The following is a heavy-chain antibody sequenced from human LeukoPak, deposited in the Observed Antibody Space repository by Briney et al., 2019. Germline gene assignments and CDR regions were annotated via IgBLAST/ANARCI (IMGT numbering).Heavy chain of an antibody. V-gene: IGHV3-7*01. D-gene: IGHD3-10*01. Sequence: GGSLRLSCAASGFTFSSYWMSWVRQAPGKGLEWVANIKQDGSEKYYVDSVKGRFTISRDNAKNSPYLQMNSLRAEDTAVYYCARDSRRAADAFDIWGQGTMVTVSS. CDR2: IKQDGSEK. CDR1: GFTFSSYW. CDR3: ARDSRRAADAFDI. J-gene: IGHJ3*02.